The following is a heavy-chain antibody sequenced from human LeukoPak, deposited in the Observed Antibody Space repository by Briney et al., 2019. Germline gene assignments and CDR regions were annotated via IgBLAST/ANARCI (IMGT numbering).Heavy chain of an antibody. J-gene: IGHJ5*02. CDR1: GFTFSSYW. CDR3: ARTGIRYSSGWYYWFDP. V-gene: IGHV3-7*01. Sequence: GGSLRLSCAASGFTFSSYWMSWVRQAPGKGLEWVANIKQDGSEKYYVDSVKGRFTISRDNAKNSLYLQMNSLRAEDTAVYYCARTGIRYSSGWYYWFDPWGQGTLVTVSS. CDR2: IKQDGSEK. D-gene: IGHD6-19*01.